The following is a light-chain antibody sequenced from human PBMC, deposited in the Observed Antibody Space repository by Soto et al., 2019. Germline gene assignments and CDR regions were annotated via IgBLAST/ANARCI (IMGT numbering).Light chain of an antibody. Sequence: QAVVTQPPSVSGAPGQRVTISCTGSSSNIGAGYDVHWYQQLPGTAPKLLIYGNTNRPSGVPDRFSGSKSGTSASLAITGLQAEDEADYYCQSYDNGLSGVVFGGGTKLTVL. CDR3: QSYDNGLSGVV. V-gene: IGLV1-40*01. CDR2: GNT. J-gene: IGLJ2*01. CDR1: SSNIGAGYD.